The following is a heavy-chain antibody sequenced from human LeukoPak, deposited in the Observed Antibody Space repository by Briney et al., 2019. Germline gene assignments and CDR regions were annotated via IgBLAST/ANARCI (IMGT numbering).Heavy chain of an antibody. J-gene: IGHJ4*02. CDR3: AKPKCSDTTCYRFFDY. CDR1: GFTFSSYG. D-gene: IGHD2-15*01. Sequence: GGSLRLSCAASGFTFSSYGMHWVRQAPGKGLEWVAVISYDGSNKYYADSVKGRFTISRDNSKNTLYLQMNSLRAEDTAVYYCAKPKCSDTTCYRFFDYWGQGLVVTVSS. CDR2: ISYDGSNK. V-gene: IGHV3-30*18.